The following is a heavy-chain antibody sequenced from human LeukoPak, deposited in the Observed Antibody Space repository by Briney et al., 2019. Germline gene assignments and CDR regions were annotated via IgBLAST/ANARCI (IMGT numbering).Heavy chain of an antibody. CDR2: INHSGST. J-gene: IGHJ3*02. V-gene: IGHV4-34*01. Sequence: PSETLSLTCAVYGGSFSGYYWSWIRQPPGKGLEWIGEINHSGSTNYNPSLKSRVTISVDTSKNQFSLKLSSVTAADTAVYYCARAYFDWLSRAFDIWGQGTMVTVSS. D-gene: IGHD3-9*01. CDR1: GGSFSGYY. CDR3: ARAYFDWLSRAFDI.